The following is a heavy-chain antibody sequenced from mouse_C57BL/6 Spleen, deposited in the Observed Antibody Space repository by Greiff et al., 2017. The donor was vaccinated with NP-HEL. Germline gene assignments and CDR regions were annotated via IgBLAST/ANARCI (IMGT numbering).Heavy chain of an antibody. D-gene: IGHD2-1*01. CDR1: GYAFSSSW. CDR2: IYPGDGDT. Sequence: QVQLQQSGPELVKPGASVKISCKASGYAFSSSWMNWVKQRPGKGLEWIGRIYPGDGDTNYNGKFKGKATLTADKSSSTAYMQLSSLTSEDSAVYFCASKGIYYGNCDAMDYWGQGTSVTVSS. CDR3: ASKGIYYGNCDAMDY. V-gene: IGHV1-82*01. J-gene: IGHJ4*01.